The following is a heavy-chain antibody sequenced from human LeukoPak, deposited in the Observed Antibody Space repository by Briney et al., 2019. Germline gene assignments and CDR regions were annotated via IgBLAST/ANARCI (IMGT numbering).Heavy chain of an antibody. Sequence: PSETLSLTCAAHGGSFRAYFWSWIRQSPGKGLEWIGEINHSGDTNYNPSLKNRVTISSDTSKDQFSPKLSSVTAADTAIYYCAREANSYDSGTYAWFDYWGQGTLVTVSS. CDR1: GGSFRAYF. D-gene: IGHD3-10*01. V-gene: IGHV4-34*01. CDR2: INHSGDT. J-gene: IGHJ4*02. CDR3: AREANSYDSGTYAWFDY.